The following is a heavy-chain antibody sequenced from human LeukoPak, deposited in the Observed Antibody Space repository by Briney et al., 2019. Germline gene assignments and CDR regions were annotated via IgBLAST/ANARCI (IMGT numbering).Heavy chain of an antibody. CDR3: ARAGGSRSPFDY. CDR1: GYTFTDYY. CDR2: INPRGGST. D-gene: IGHD6-6*01. Sequence: ASVKVSCKASGYTFTDYYMHWVRQAPGQGLEWMGVINPRGGSTTYAQKCQGRVTMTRDTSTSTFYMVLSSLKSEDTAIYYCARAGGSRSPFDYWGQGTLVTVSS. V-gene: IGHV1-46*01. J-gene: IGHJ4*02.